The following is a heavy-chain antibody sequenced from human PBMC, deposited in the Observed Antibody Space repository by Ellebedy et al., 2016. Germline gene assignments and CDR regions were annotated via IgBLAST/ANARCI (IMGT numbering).Heavy chain of an antibody. CDR1: GFTVSTNY. CDR3: AREGSFTMVRGGSMDFDY. D-gene: IGHD3-10*01. V-gene: IGHV3-53*01. J-gene: IGHJ4*02. Sequence: GGSLRLSCAASGFTVSTNYMKWVRQAPGKGLEWVSAIFSDGNTYYADSVKGRFTISRDNSKNTLYLQMKSLGAEDTAVYFCAREGSFTMVRGGSMDFDYWGQGTLVTVSS. CDR2: IFSDGNT.